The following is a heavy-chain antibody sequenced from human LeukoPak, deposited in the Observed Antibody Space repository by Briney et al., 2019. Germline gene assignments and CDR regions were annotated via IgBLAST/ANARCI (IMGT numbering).Heavy chain of an antibody. Sequence: GASVKVSCKASGYTFTSYGISWVRQAPGQGLEWMGWISAYNGNTNYAQKLQGRVTMTTDTSTSTAYMELRSLRSDDTAVYYCARDRGDLEWLQYYYYYGMDVWGQGTTVTVSS. CDR1: GYTFTSYG. D-gene: IGHD3-3*01. CDR2: ISAYNGNT. J-gene: IGHJ6*02. V-gene: IGHV1-18*01. CDR3: ARDRGDLEWLQYYYYYGMDV.